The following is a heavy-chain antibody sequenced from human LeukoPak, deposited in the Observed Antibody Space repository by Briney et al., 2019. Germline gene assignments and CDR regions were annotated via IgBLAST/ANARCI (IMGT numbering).Heavy chain of an antibody. D-gene: IGHD1-26*01. CDR2: INPNSGGT. Sequence: ASVKVSCKASGYTFSSYGINWVRQAPGRGLEWMGWINPNSGGTNYAQKFQGRVTMTRDTSISTAYMELSRLRSDDTAVYYCARGVSGSYYYYYMDVWGKGTTVTVSS. V-gene: IGHV1-2*02. CDR3: ARGVSGSYYYYYMDV. J-gene: IGHJ6*03. CDR1: GYTFSSYG.